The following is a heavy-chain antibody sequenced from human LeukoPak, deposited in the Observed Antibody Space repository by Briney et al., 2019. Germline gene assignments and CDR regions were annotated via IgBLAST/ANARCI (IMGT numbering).Heavy chain of an antibody. CDR1: GVSISSGGYY. Sequence: SETLSLTCTVSGVSISSGGYYWSWIRQPPGKGLECIGYIYYSGSTYYNPFLKSRVTISVDTSKNQFSLKLTSVTAADTAVYYCARWVGGYSYGYDYWGQGTLVTVSS. V-gene: IGHV4-30-4*01. CDR2: IYYSGST. J-gene: IGHJ4*02. CDR3: ARWVGGYSYGYDY. D-gene: IGHD5-18*01.